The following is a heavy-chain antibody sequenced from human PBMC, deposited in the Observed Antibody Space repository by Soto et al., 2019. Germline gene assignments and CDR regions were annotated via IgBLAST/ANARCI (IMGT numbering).Heavy chain of an antibody. Sequence: QVQLVESGGGVVQPGRSLRLSCAASGFTFSSYAMHWVRQAPGKGLEWVAVISYDGSNKYYADSVKGRFTISRDNSKNPLYLQMNSLRAEDTAVYYCARDSFDYWGQGTLVTVSS. CDR3: ARDSFDY. J-gene: IGHJ4*02. V-gene: IGHV3-30-3*01. CDR2: ISYDGSNK. CDR1: GFTFSSYA.